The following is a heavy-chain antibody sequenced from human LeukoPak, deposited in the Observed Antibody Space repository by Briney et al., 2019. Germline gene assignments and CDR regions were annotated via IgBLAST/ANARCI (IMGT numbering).Heavy chain of an antibody. V-gene: IGHV3-23*01. CDR1: GFTFSSYA. Sequence: GGSLRLSCAASGFTFSSYAMSWVRQAPGKGLEWVSAISGSGGSTYYADSVKGRFTISRDNSKNTLYLQMTSLSAEDTAVYYALAGYYYYYMDVWGKGTTVTVSS. CDR3: LAGYYYYYMDV. D-gene: IGHD6-13*01. J-gene: IGHJ6*03. CDR2: ISGSGGST.